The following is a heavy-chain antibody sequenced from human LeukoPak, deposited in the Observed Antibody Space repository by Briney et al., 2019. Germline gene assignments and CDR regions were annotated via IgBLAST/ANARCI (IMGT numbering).Heavy chain of an antibody. CDR1: GGSINSGAYY. J-gene: IGHJ4*02. Sequence: SETLSLTCTVSGGSINSGAYYWNWIRQHPGKGLEWIGYIYYSGSTYYNPSLKSRVTISVDTSKNQFSLKLSSVTAADTAVYYCARGPDYSNPLFDYWGQGTLVTVSS. D-gene: IGHD4-4*01. CDR3: ARGPDYSNPLFDY. V-gene: IGHV4-31*03. CDR2: IYYSGST.